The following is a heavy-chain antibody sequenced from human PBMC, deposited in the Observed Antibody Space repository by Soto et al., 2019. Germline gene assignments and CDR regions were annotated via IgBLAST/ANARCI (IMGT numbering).Heavy chain of an antibody. Sequence: ASVKVSCKASGYTFTGYYMHWVRQAPGQGLEWMGWINPNSGGTNYAQKFQGWVTITRDTSISTAYMELSRLRSDDTAVYYCARDPSAIEQLVQSPFYYYYGMDVWGQGTTVTVSS. CDR2: INPNSGGT. D-gene: IGHD6-13*01. CDR1: GYTFTGYY. CDR3: ARDPSAIEQLVQSPFYYYYGMDV. J-gene: IGHJ6*02. V-gene: IGHV1-2*04.